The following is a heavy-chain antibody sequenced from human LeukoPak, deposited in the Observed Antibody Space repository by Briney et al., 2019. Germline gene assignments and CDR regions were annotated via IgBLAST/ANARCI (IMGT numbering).Heavy chain of an antibody. CDR3: ARAPPYDSSGYVY. CDR2: IIPIFGTA. V-gene: IGHV1-69*05. CDR1: GGTFSSYA. J-gene: IGHJ4*02. Sequence: SVKVSCKASGGTFSSYAISWVRQAPGQGLEWMGRIIPIFGTANYAQRFQGRVTITTDESTSTAYMELSSLRSEDTAVYYCARAPPYDSSGYVYWGQGTLVTVSS. D-gene: IGHD3-22*01.